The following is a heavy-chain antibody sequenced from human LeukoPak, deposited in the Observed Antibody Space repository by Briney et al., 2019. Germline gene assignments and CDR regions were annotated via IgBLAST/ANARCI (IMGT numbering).Heavy chain of an antibody. D-gene: IGHD6-13*01. CDR1: GFTFDDYA. CDR2: ISSNGGST. J-gene: IGHJ3*02. V-gene: IGHV3-64*02. CDR3: ARDLDSSSWAALGI. Sequence: PGRSLRLSCAASGFTFDDYAMHWVRQAPGKGLEYVSAISSNGGSTYYADSVKGRFTISRDNSKNTLYLQMGSLRAEDMAVYYCARDLDSSSWAALGIWGQGTMVTVSS.